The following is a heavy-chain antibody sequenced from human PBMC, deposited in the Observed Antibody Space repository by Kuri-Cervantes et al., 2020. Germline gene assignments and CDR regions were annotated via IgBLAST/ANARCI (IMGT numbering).Heavy chain of an antibody. J-gene: IGHJ6*02. Sequence: GGSLRLSCAASGFTFSSYSMNWVRQAPGKGLEWVSYISSSSSTIYYADPVKGRFTISRDNAKNSLYLQMNSLRDEDTAVYYCARDPETGTEPYYGMDVWGQGTTVTVSS. CDR2: ISSSSSTI. CDR3: ARDPETGTEPYYGMDV. D-gene: IGHD1-7*01. V-gene: IGHV3-48*02. CDR1: GFTFSSYS.